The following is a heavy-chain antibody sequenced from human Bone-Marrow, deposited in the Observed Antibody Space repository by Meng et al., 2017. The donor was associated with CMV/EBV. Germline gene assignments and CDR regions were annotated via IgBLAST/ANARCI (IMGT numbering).Heavy chain of an antibody. V-gene: IGHV1-69*01. Sequence: GTFSSYAISWVRQAPGQGLEWMGGLIPIFGTANYAQKFQGRVTITADESTSTAYMELSSLRSEDTAVYYCARDFNYDSSGYYFGGVWGQGTLVTVSS. CDR2: LIPIFGTA. CDR1: GTFSSYA. D-gene: IGHD3-22*01. J-gene: IGHJ4*02. CDR3: ARDFNYDSSGYYFGGV.